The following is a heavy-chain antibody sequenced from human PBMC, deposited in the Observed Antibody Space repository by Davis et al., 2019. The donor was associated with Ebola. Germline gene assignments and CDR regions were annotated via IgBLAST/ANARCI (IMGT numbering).Heavy chain of an antibody. CDR2: MSPHSGDT. CDR1: GHTFSGYY. Sequence: ASVKVSCKASGHTFSGYYIHWVRQATGQGLEWMGWMSPHSGDTGYAQKFQGRLTISANTATDTTYMELSSLRSEDTAVYYCARNCSITYCHYYYGLDVWGQGTTVTVSS. V-gene: IGHV1-8*03. D-gene: IGHD2-2*01. J-gene: IGHJ6*02. CDR3: ARNCSITYCHYYYGLDV.